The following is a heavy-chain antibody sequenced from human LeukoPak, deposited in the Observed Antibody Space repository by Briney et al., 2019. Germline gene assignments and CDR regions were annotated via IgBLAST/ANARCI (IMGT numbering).Heavy chain of an antibody. CDR2: ISYSGNT. V-gene: IGHV4-59*02. CDR3: TRWAGLGPWDY. D-gene: IGHD6-19*01. J-gene: IGHJ4*02. Sequence: SETLSLTCSVSGGSVSSYQWGWIRQPPGKGLEWIACISYSGNTNYNPSLRSRVTISIDTSKNQFSLRLSSVTAADTAVYYCTRWAGLGPWDYWGQGTLVTVSS. CDR1: GGSVSSYQ.